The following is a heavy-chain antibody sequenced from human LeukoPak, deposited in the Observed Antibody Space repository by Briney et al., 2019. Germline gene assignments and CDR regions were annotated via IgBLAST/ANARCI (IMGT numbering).Heavy chain of an antibody. D-gene: IGHD1-14*01. CDR3: VADMTTITNFDY. CDR2: FGGSYDRS. Sequence: GGSLRLSCAASGFTFSNNAMSWVRQAPGKAPEWVCRFGGSYDRSFYADSVRGRSTISRDDSKNTLHLQMNSLRAEDTAVYYCVADMTTITNFDYWGQGTLVTVSS. J-gene: IGHJ4*02. V-gene: IGHV3-23*01. CDR1: GFTFSNNA.